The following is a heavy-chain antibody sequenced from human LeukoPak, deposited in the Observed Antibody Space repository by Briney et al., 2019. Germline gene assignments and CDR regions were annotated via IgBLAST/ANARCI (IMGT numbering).Heavy chain of an antibody. J-gene: IGHJ6*03. V-gene: IGHV1-2*02. D-gene: IGHD1-26*01. Sequence: ASVKVSCKASGYSFTGHYMHWVRQAPGQGLEWMGWINPKSGGTNYAQKFQGRVTMTRDTSISTAYMELSRLRSDDTAVYYCARDQREYYYYMDVWGKGTTVTVSS. CDR3: ARDQREYYYYMDV. CDR2: INPKSGGT. CDR1: GYSFTGHY.